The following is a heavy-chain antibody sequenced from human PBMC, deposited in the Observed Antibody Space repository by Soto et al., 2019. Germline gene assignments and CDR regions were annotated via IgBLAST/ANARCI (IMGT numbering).Heavy chain of an antibody. V-gene: IGHV1-46*01. Sequence: ASLKISSKASGYTFTSYYMHWVRQAPGQGLEWMGIINPSGGSTSYAQKFQGRVTMTRDTSTSAVYMELSSLRSEDTAVYYCARQQLNYYYGMDVWGQGTTVTVSS. CDR2: INPSGGST. CDR3: ARQQLNYYYGMDV. D-gene: IGHD6-13*01. CDR1: GYTFTSYY. J-gene: IGHJ6*02.